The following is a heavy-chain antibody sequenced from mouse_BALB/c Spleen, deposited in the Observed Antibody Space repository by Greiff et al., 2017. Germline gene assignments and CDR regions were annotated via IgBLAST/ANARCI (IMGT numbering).Heavy chain of an antibody. CDR3: ARFVDGNYFDY. Sequence: DVQLQESGPGLVKPSQSLSLTCTVTGYSITSDYAWNWIRQFPGNKLEWMGYISYSGSTSYNPSLKSRISITRDTSKNQFFLQLNSVTTEDTATYYCARFVDGNYFDYWGQGTTLTVSS. J-gene: IGHJ2*01. CDR2: ISYSGST. V-gene: IGHV3-2*02. CDR1: GYSITSDYA. D-gene: IGHD2-1*01.